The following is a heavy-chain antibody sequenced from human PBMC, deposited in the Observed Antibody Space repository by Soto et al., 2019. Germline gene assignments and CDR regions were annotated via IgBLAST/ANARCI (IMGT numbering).Heavy chain of an antibody. J-gene: IGHJ3*02. CDR1: GYSFTSYW. V-gene: IGHV5-10-1*01. D-gene: IGHD4-4*01. CDR3: ARHESNSDAFDI. CDR2: IDPSDSYT. Sequence: GESLKISCKGSGYSFTSYWISWVRQMPGKGLEWMGRIDPSDSYTNYSPSFQGHVTISADKSISTAYLQWSSLKASATAMYYCARHESNSDAFDIWGQGTMVTVSS.